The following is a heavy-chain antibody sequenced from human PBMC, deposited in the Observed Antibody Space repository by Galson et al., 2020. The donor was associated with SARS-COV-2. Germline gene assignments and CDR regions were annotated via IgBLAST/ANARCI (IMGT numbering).Heavy chain of an antibody. CDR3: AKEIAGIGLPNFDY. D-gene: IGHD6-13*01. CDR2: ISGGGFDT. CDR1: GFTFSNYA. Sequence: GGSLRLSCEVSGFTFSNYAMSWVRQAPGQGLEWVSGISGGGFDTYYANSVKGRFTISRDNSKNTLYLEMNSLRAEDTAIYYCAKEIAGIGLPNFDYWGQGSLVTVSS. V-gene: IGHV3-23*01. J-gene: IGHJ4*02.